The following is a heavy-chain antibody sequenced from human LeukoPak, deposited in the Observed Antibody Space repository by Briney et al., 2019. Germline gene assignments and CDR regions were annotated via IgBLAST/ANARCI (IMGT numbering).Heavy chain of an antibody. Sequence: PGGSLRLSCAASGFTFSSYSMNWVRQAPGKGLEWVSSISSSSSYIYYADSVKGRFTISRDNSKNTLYLQMNSLRAEDTAVYHCAKDGRSYSSGWPPFDYWGQGALVTVSP. CDR3: AKDGRSYSSGWPPFDY. CDR2: ISSSSSYI. CDR1: GFTFSSYS. D-gene: IGHD6-19*01. V-gene: IGHV3-21*01. J-gene: IGHJ4*02.